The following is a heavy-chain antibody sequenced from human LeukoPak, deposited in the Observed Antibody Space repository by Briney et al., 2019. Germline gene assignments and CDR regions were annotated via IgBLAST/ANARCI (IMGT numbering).Heavy chain of an antibody. CDR2: IKQDGSKK. J-gene: IGHJ4*02. V-gene: IGHV3-7*04. CDR1: GFPFSSYW. CDR3: TRVGYIDEGIDY. Sequence: GGYLRLSCVAFGFPFSSYWMTWVRQAPGKGLEWVANIKQDGSKKSYVDSVKGRFTISRDNAKNSLYLQMNSLRAEDTAIYYCTRVGYIDEGIDYWGQGTLVTVSS. D-gene: IGHD5-24*01.